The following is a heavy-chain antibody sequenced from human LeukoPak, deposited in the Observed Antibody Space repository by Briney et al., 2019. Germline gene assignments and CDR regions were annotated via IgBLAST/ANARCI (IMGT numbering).Heavy chain of an antibody. J-gene: IGHJ6*03. D-gene: IGHD1-26*01. CDR3: ARDCGSYSGGDYYYYMDV. Sequence: GASVKVSCKASGYTFTSYDISWVRQAPGQGLEWMGWISAYNGNTNYAQKLQGRVTMTTDTSTSTAYMELRSLRSDDTAVYYCARDCGSYSGGDYYYYMDVWGKGTTVTVSS. CDR2: ISAYNGNT. CDR1: GYTFTSYD. V-gene: IGHV1-18*01.